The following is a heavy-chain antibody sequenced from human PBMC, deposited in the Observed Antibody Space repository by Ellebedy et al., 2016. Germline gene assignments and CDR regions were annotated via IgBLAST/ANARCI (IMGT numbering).Heavy chain of an antibody. V-gene: IGHV3-21*01. Sequence: GGSLRLSCAASGFTFRKCRLNWIRQAPGKGLEWVASINSDLRYINYTDSVKGRFTISRDDTKNSLSLQMDSLRAEDTAIYYCATHWGEGGLLPFFDVWGQGTLVTVST. CDR2: INSDLRYI. D-gene: IGHD3-16*01. J-gene: IGHJ4*02. CDR3: ATHWGEGGLLPFFDV. CDR1: GFTFRKCR.